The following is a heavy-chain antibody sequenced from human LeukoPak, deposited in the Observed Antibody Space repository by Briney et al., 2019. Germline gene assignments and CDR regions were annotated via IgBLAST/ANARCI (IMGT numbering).Heavy chain of an antibody. Sequence: NASETLSLTCAVYGGSFSGYYWSWIRQPPGKGLEWIGEINHSGSTNYNPSLKSRVTISVDTSKNQFSLKLSSVTAADTAVYYCXXXXXDSSGYYYFDYWGQGTLVTVSS. D-gene: IGHD3-22*01. CDR2: INHSGST. CDR1: GGSFSGYY. V-gene: IGHV4-34*01. CDR3: XXXXXDSSGYYYFDY. J-gene: IGHJ4*02.